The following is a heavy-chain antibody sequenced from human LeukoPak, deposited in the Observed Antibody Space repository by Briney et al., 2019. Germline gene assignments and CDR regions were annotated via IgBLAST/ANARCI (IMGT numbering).Heavy chain of an antibody. V-gene: IGHV1-8*03. J-gene: IGHJ4*02. CDR3: ARSLTIFGVGLFDY. CDR1: GYTFTSYD. Sequence: GASVKVSCKASGYTFTSYDINWVRQATGQGLEWMGWMNPNSGNTGYAQKFQGRVTITRNTSISTAYMELSSLRSEDTAVYYCARSLTIFGVGLFDYWGQGTLVTVSS. CDR2: MNPNSGNT. D-gene: IGHD3-3*01.